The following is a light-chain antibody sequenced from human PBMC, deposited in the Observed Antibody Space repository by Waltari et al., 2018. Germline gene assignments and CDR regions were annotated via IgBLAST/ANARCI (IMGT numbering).Light chain of an antibody. CDR1: QSISSY. J-gene: IGKJ4*01. CDR2: AAS. Sequence: DIQMTQSPSSLSASVGDRVTITCRASQSISSYLNWYQHKPGKAPKLLNYAASSLQSGVPSRFSGSGSGTDFTLTISSLQPEDFATYYCQQSYSTPLTFGGGTKVEIK. V-gene: IGKV1-39*01. CDR3: QQSYSTPLT.